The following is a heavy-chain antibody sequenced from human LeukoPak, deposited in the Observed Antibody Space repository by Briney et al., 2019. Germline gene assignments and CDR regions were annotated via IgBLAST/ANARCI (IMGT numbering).Heavy chain of an antibody. CDR1: GGTFSSYA. V-gene: IGHV1-69*05. CDR2: IIPIFGTA. Sequence: ASVKVSCKASGGTFSSYAISWVRQAPGQGLEWMGGIIPIFGTANYAQKFQGRVTITTDESTSTAYMELSSLRSEDTAVYYCATTMIRRPTEYWYFDLWGRGTLVTVSS. CDR3: ATTMIRRPTEYWYFDL. D-gene: IGHD3-22*01. J-gene: IGHJ2*01.